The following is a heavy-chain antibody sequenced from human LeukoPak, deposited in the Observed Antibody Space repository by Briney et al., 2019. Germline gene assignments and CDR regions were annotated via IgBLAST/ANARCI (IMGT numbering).Heavy chain of an antibody. CDR1: GGTFSSYA. Sequence: SVKVSCKASGGTFSSYAISWVRQAPGQGLEWMGGIIPIFGTANYAQKFQGRATITADESTSTAYMELSSLRSEDTAVYYCARDSTMVRGVHDYWGQGTLVTVSS. D-gene: IGHD3-10*01. CDR2: IIPIFGTA. V-gene: IGHV1-69*01. CDR3: ARDSTMVRGVHDY. J-gene: IGHJ4*02.